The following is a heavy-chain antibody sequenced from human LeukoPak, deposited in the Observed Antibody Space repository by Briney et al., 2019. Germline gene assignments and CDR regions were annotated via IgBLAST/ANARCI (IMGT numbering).Heavy chain of an antibody. CDR1: GFTFSSYA. J-gene: IGHJ4*02. Sequence: PGGSLRLSCAASGFTFSSYAMSWVRQAPGKGLEWVSAISGSGGSTYYAVSVKGRFTISRDNSKNTLYLQMNSLRAEDTAVYYCAKDLLRYFDWSKDYWGQGTLVTVSS. V-gene: IGHV3-23*01. CDR3: AKDLLRYFDWSKDY. D-gene: IGHD3-9*01. CDR2: ISGSGGST.